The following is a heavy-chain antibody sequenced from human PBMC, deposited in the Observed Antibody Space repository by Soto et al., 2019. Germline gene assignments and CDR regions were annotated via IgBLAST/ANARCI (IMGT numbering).Heavy chain of an antibody. CDR2: ITYEGSQI. Sequence: GGSLRPSCAASGFTFPRFGMHWVRQAPGKGLEWVALITYEGSQIYYADAVKGRFTISRDNGDNTLSLQMDNLRTEDTATYFCAKGRGEMNWANYYGLDVWGQGTTVTVSS. J-gene: IGHJ6*02. V-gene: IGHV3-30*18. CDR3: AKGRGEMNWANYYGLDV. D-gene: IGHD7-27*01. CDR1: GFTFPRFG.